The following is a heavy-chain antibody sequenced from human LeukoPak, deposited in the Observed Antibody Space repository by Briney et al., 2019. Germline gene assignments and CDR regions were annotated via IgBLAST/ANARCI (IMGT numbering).Heavy chain of an antibody. CDR3: ARDLQVYARYSGYGY. V-gene: IGHV1-69*05. D-gene: IGHD5-12*01. J-gene: IGHJ4*02. CDR2: IIPIFGTA. Sequence: ASVKVSCKASGGAFSSYAIGWVRQAPGQGLEWMGGIIPIFGTANYAQKFQGRVTMTTDTSTSTAYMELRSLRSDDTAVYYCARDLQVYARYSGYGYWGQGTLVTVSS. CDR1: GGAFSSYA.